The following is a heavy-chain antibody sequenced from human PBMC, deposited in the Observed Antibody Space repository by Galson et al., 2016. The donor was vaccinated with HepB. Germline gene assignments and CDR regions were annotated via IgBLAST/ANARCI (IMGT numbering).Heavy chain of an antibody. CDR1: GGSIISGSHY. CDR3: ARFWNGNYFDY. Sequence: TLSLTCTVSGGSIISGSHYWTWIRQPAGKGLEWIGGISTSGTTKYNPSLRSRVTISADTSKNQFSLRLSSVTAADTAVYYCARFWNGNYFDYWGQGTLVTVSS. V-gene: IGHV4-61*02. D-gene: IGHD3-3*01. CDR2: ISTSGTT. J-gene: IGHJ4*02.